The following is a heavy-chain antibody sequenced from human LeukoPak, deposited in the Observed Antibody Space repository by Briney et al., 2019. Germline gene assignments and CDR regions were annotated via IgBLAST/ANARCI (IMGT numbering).Heavy chain of an antibody. D-gene: IGHD4-17*01. J-gene: IGHJ4*02. V-gene: IGHV3-33*01. CDR3: ARGRNGDYGTVTDY. CDR1: GFTFSSYG. Sequence: GGSLRLSCAASGFTFSSYGMHWVRQAPGKGLECVAVIWYDGSNKYYADSVKGRFTISRDNSKNTLYLQMNSLRAEDTVVYYCARGRNGDYGTVTDYWGQGTLVTVSS. CDR2: IWYDGSNK.